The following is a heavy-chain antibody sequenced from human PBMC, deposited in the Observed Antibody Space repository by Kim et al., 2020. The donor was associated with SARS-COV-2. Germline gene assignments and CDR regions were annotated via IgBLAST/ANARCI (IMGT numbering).Heavy chain of an antibody. Sequence: SETLSLTCAVYGGSFSGYYWSWIRQPPGKGLEWIGEINHSGSTNYNPSLKSRVTISVDTSKNKFSLKLSSVTAADTAVYYCARGGGYSSSSPKQLTTLWFDPWGQGTLVTVSS. D-gene: IGHD6-6*01. V-gene: IGHV4-34*01. CDR3: ARGGGYSSSSPKQLTTLWFDP. CDR2: INHSGST. CDR1: GGSFSGYY. J-gene: IGHJ5*02.